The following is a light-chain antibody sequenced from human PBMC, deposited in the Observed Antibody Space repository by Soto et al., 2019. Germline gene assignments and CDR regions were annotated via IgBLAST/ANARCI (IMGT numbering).Light chain of an antibody. CDR1: SSDVGGYNY. Sequence: QSVLTQPPSASGSPGQSVTISCTGTSSDVGGYNYVSWYQHHPGKAPKLVIFEVSKRPSGVPDRFSGSKSGNTASLTVSGLQAEDEALYYCSSYTGSNNLLLFGGGTKLTV. J-gene: IGLJ2*01. V-gene: IGLV2-8*01. CDR2: EVS. CDR3: SSYTGSNNLLL.